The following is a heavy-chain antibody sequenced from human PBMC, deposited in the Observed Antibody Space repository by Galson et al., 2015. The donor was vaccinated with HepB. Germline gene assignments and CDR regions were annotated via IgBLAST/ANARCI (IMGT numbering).Heavy chain of an antibody. V-gene: IGHV4-59*12. Sequence: SETLSLTCTVSGVSISNYYWSWIRQPPGKGLEWIGYIYYSGNTNYNPSLKSRVTISLDTSKNQFSLKLSSVTAADTAVYYCARDLPAVDVWGQGTPVTVSS. CDR1: GVSISNYY. D-gene: IGHD2-2*01. J-gene: IGHJ6*02. CDR2: IYYSGNT. CDR3: ARDLPAVDV.